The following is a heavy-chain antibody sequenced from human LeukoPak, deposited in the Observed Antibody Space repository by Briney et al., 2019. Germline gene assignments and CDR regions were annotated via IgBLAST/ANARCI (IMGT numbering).Heavy chain of an antibody. V-gene: IGHV4-4*02. CDR3: ARSPASLFIAVAGRSYYFDY. Sequence: SGTLSLTCAVSNGSISSNNWWSWVRQPPGKGLEWIGEIYHSGSTNYNPSLKSRVTISVDKSKNQFSLKLSSVTAADTAVYYCARSPASLFIAVAGRSYYFDYWGQGTLVTVSS. D-gene: IGHD6-19*01. J-gene: IGHJ4*02. CDR2: IYHSGST. CDR1: NGSISSNNW.